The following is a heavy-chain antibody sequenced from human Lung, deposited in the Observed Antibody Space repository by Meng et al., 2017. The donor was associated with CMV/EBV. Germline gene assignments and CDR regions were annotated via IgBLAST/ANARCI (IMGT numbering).Heavy chain of an antibody. D-gene: IGHD3-3*01. V-gene: IGHV3-23*03. CDR2: IYSGGSST. CDR1: GFTFSSYA. J-gene: IGHJ6*02. CDR3: AKEYDFWSGSDHYYYYYGMDV. Sequence: GESLKISCAASGFTFSSYAMSWVRQAPGKGLEWVSVIYSGGSSTYYADSVKGRFTISRDNSKNTLYLQMNSLRAEDTAVYYCAKEYDFWSGSDHYYYYYGMDVWXQGTTVXVSS.